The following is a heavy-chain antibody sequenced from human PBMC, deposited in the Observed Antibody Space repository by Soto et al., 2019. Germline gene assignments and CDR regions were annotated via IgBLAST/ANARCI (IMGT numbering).Heavy chain of an antibody. V-gene: IGHV3-9*01. Sequence: GGSLRLSCVVTWLNFDDFAMHWVRQAPGKGLEWVSGITWNSRVLAYADSVKGRFTISRDNARNSLYLQMDSLRDEDTALYYCAKGRYDFWSPYYFDSWGQGTLVTVSS. J-gene: IGHJ4*02. CDR1: WLNFDDFA. CDR3: AKGRYDFWSPYYFDS. D-gene: IGHD3-3*01. CDR2: ITWNSRVL.